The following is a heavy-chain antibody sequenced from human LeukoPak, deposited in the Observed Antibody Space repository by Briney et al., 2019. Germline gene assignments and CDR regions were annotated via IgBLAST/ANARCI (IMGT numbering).Heavy chain of an antibody. CDR3: VRDGEGVAISVNYWFDP. Sequence: ASVKVSRKASGYTFTNYYMHWVRQAPGQGLEWMGWMNPNNGNTGYAQKFQGRVTMTRDTSISTAYMELRGLSSEDTAVYYCVRDGEGVAISVNYWFDPWGQGTLVTVSS. CDR2: MNPNNGNT. J-gene: IGHJ5*02. V-gene: IGHV1-8*02. D-gene: IGHD3-10*01. CDR1: GYTFTNYY.